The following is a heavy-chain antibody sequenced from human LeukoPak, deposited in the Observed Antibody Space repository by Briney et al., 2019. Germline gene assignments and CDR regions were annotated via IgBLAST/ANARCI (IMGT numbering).Heavy chain of an antibody. CDR2: INSDRSST. V-gene: IGHV3-74*01. D-gene: IGHD6-19*01. J-gene: IGHJ4*02. CDR3: ARALSSGWYYFDH. Sequence: GGSLRLSCAASGLTFSSYWMHWVRQAPGKGLVWVSRINSDRSSTSYADSVTGRFTISRDNAKNTLYLQMNSLRAEDTAVYYCARALSSGWYYFDHWGQGTVVTVSA. CDR1: GLTFSSYW.